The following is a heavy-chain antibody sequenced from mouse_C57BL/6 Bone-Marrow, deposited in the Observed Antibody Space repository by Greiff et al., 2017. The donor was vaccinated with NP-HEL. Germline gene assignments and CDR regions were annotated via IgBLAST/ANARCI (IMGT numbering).Heavy chain of an antibody. J-gene: IGHJ4*01. CDR3: AISNYGYAMDY. V-gene: IGHV1-63*01. Sequence: QVQLQQSGAELVRPGTSVKMSCKASGYTFTNYWIGWAKQRPGHGLAWIGDIYPGGGYTNYNEKFKGKATLTADKSSSTAYMQFSSLTSEDSAIYYCAISNYGYAMDYWGQGTSVTVSS. CDR2: IYPGGGYT. D-gene: IGHD2-5*01. CDR1: GYTFTNYW.